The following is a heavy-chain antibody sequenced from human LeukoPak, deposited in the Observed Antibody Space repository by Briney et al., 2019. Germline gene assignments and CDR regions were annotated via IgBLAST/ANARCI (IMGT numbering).Heavy chain of an antibody. CDR3: ARDPRDPYYDTSGYLVS. Sequence: GGSLRLSCEASGFTFSSYAMSWVRQAPGKGLEWVSVISGSGDSTYYADSVEGRFTISRDNAQNTLYLQMNSLRAEDTAVYYCARDPRDPYYDTSGYLVSWGQGTLVAVSS. CDR2: ISGSGDST. CDR1: GFTFSSYA. J-gene: IGHJ5*02. V-gene: IGHV3-23*01. D-gene: IGHD3-22*01.